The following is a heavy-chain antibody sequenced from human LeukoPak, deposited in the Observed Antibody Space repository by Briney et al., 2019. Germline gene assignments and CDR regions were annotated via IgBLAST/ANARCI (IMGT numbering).Heavy chain of an antibody. CDR2: ILPGGKES. CDR3: MGAHGY. V-gene: IGHV3-7*01. CDR1: GYSFSTNM. Sequence: GGSLRLSCVVSGYSFSTNMMTWVRQAPGKGLEWVATILPGGKESYRVESVKGRFTVSRGNAKNLLFLRMNSLRVDDTAVYYCMGAHGYWGQGTLVTVSS. J-gene: IGHJ4*02.